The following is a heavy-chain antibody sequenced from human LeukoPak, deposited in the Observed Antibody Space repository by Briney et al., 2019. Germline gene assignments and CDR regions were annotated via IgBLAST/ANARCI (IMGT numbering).Heavy chain of an antibody. CDR2: INPSGGST. Sequence: ASVKVSCKASGGTFSSYAISWVRQAPGQGLEWMGIINPSGGSTSYAQKFQGRVTMTRDTSTSTVYMELSSLRSEDTAVYYCARGRGGFWSGYYGGAVWFDPWGQGTLVTVSS. V-gene: IGHV1-46*01. CDR1: GGTFSSYA. J-gene: IGHJ5*02. D-gene: IGHD3-3*01. CDR3: ARGRGGFWSGYYGGAVWFDP.